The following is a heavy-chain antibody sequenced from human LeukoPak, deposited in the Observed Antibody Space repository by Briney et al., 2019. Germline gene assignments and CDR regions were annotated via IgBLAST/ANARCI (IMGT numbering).Heavy chain of an antibody. Sequence: PSETLSLTCIVSGDSLTSGYYWGWVRQPPGKGLEWIGSVYHTGSTYYNPSIKTRITMFVDTLTNQFSLKLRSVTAADTAIYYCARGLGRRWLQGFDYWGQGTLVTVSS. J-gene: IGHJ4*02. CDR2: VYHTGST. D-gene: IGHD5-24*01. CDR1: GDSLTSGYY. CDR3: ARGLGRRWLQGFDY. V-gene: IGHV4-38-2*02.